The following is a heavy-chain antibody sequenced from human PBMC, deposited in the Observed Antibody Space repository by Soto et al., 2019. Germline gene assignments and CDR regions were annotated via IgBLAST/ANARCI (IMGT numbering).Heavy chain of an antibody. CDR1: GFALSDFW. D-gene: IGHD3-10*01. CDR3: VNVRDCDGSADYSNWFEP. J-gene: IGHJ5*02. V-gene: IGHV3-74*03. CDR2: VSSDGREK. Sequence: EVQMVEAGGGLVQPGGSLRLSCVASGFALSDFWMHWVRQDPAKGLAWVARVSSDGREKTYVDSVKGRFTISRDNAKNTLYLGMIRVRVEATAVYLCVNVRDCDGSADYSNWFEPWGHGTLVTVPS.